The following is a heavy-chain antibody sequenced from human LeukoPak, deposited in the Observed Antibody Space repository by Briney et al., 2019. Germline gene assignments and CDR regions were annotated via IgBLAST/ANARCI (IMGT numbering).Heavy chain of an antibody. J-gene: IGHJ4*02. D-gene: IGHD6-13*01. Sequence: KRGESLKISCKGSGYSFTSYWIGWVRQMPGKGLEWMGIIYPGDSDTRYSPSFQGQVIISADKSISTAYLQWSSLKASDTAMYYCARHEGRNWYLSSFDYWGQGTLVTVSS. CDR2: IYPGDSDT. CDR3: ARHEGRNWYLSSFDY. V-gene: IGHV5-51*01. CDR1: GYSFTSYW.